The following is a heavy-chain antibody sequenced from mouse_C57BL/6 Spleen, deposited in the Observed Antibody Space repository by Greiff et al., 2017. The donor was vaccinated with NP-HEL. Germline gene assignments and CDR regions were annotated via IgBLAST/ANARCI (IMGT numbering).Heavy chain of an antibody. CDR2: IDPNSGGT. J-gene: IGHJ3*01. Sequence: LQQPGAELVKPGASVKLSCKASGYTFTSYWMHWVKQRPGRGLEWIGRIDPNSGGTKYNEKFKSKATLTVDKPSSTSYMQLSSLTSEDSAVYYCAETFDGYYWFAYWGQGTLVTVSA. CDR1: GYTFTSYW. V-gene: IGHV1-72*01. CDR3: AETFDGYYWFAY. D-gene: IGHD2-3*01.